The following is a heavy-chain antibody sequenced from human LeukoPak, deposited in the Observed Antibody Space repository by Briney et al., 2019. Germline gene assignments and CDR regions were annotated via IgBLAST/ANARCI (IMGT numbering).Heavy chain of an antibody. CDR2: IYSGGNT. J-gene: IGHJ4*02. Sequence: PGGSLRLSCAASGFTFSDYSMSWVRQAPGKGLEWVSVIYSGGNTYYADSVKGRFTISRDNSKNTLYLQMNSLRAEDTAVYYCARVGLFHWNTLQAWGQGTLVTVSS. CDR3: ARVGLFHWNTLQA. V-gene: IGHV3-66*01. CDR1: GFTFSDYS. D-gene: IGHD1-1*01.